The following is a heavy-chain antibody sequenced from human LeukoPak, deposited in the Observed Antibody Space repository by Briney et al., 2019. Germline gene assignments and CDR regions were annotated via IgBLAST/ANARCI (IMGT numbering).Heavy chain of an antibody. Sequence: GGALRLSFAASGCTFISYALSWVRQAPGKGLEWISAIGGGGASTYYADSVKRRFTISRDNPQNSLYLQMNSLRAEDTAVYDCAKTYYDSSGYYYFFDFWGQGTLVTVSS. V-gene: IGHV3-23*01. CDR2: IGGGGAST. D-gene: IGHD3-22*01. J-gene: IGHJ4*02. CDR1: GCTFISYA. CDR3: AKTYYDSSGYYYFFDF.